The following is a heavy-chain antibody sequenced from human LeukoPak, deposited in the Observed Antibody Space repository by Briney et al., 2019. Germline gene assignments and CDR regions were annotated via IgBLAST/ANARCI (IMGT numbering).Heavy chain of an antibody. CDR2: IYPGDSDT. J-gene: IGHJ3*02. V-gene: IGHV5-51*01. Sequence: GEPLKISCKGSGYSFTSYWIGWVRQMPGKGLEWMGIIYPGDSDTRYSPSFQGQVTISADKSISTAYLQWSSLKASDTAMYYCASQIPYGSGTLDAFDIWGQGTMVTVSS. CDR1: GYSFTSYW. CDR3: ASQIPYGSGTLDAFDI. D-gene: IGHD3-10*01.